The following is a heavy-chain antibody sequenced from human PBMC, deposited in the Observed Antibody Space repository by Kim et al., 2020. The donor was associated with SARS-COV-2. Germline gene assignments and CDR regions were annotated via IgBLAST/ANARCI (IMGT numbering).Heavy chain of an antibody. CDR2: ISYDGSNK. J-gene: IGHJ4*02. CDR1: GFTFSSYA. V-gene: IGHV3-30*04. D-gene: IGHD3-10*01. CDR3: ARSRTYYYGSGSYY. Sequence: GGSLRLSCAASGFTFSSYAMHWVRQAPGKGLEWVAVISYDGSNKYYADSVKGRFTISRDNSKNTLYLQMNSLRAEDTAVYYCARSRTYYYGSGSYYWGQGTLVTVSS.